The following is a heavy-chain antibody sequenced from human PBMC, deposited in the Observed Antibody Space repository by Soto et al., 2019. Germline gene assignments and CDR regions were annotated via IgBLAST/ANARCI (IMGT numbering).Heavy chain of an antibody. D-gene: IGHD5-18*01. V-gene: IGHV3-21*01. CDR1: GFTFSSYS. J-gene: IGHJ4*02. CDR2: ISSSSSYI. Sequence: SLRLSCAASGFTFSSYSMNWVRQAPGKGLEWVSSISSSSSYIYYADSVKGRFTISRDNAKNSLYLQMNSLRAEDTAVYYCARAQRGYSYGYWHFDYWGQGTLVNVSS. CDR3: ARAQRGYSYGYWHFDY.